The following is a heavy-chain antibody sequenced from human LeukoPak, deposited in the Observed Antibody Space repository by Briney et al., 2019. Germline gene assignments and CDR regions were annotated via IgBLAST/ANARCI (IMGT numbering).Heavy chain of an antibody. Sequence: SETLSLTCAVYGGSFSGYYWSWIRQPPGKGLEWIGEINHSGSTNYNPSLKGRVTISVDTSKNQFSLKLSSVTAADTAVYYCARVPRRYCSGGSCPTLDYWGQGTLVTVSS. CDR1: GGSFSGYY. D-gene: IGHD2-15*01. V-gene: IGHV4-34*01. CDR3: ARVPRRYCSGGSCPTLDY. J-gene: IGHJ4*02. CDR2: INHSGST.